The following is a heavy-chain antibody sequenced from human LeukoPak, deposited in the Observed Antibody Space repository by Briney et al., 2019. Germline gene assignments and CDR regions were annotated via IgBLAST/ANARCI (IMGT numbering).Heavy chain of an antibody. CDR3: ARAYSSGWYYFDY. CDR1: GGSFSGYY. J-gene: IGHJ4*02. D-gene: IGHD6-19*01. CDR2: INHSGST. Sequence: SETLSLTCAVSGGSFSGYYWTWIRQPPGKGLEWIGEINHSGSTNYNPSLKSRVTISVDTSKNQFSLKLSSVTAADTAVYYCARAYSSGWYYFDYWGQGTLVTVSS. V-gene: IGHV4-34*01.